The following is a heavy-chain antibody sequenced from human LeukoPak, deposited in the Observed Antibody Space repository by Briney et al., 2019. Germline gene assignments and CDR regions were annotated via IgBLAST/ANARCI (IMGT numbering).Heavy chain of an antibody. CDR2: MNPNSGST. V-gene: IGHV1-8*03. Sequence: ASVKVSCKASGYTFTSYDINWVRQATGQGLEWMGWMNPNSGSTGYAQKFQGRVTITRNTSISTAYMELSSLRSEDTAVYYCARDEYYDFWSGYYTLFDYWGQGTLVTVSS. J-gene: IGHJ4*02. CDR3: ARDEYYDFWSGYYTLFDY. CDR1: GYTFTSYD. D-gene: IGHD3-3*01.